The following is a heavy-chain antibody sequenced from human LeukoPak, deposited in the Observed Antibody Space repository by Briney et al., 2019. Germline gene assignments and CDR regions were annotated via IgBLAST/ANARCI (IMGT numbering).Heavy chain of an antibody. CDR2: IYYSGST. CDR3: ARDRRYYYDSSGYYLDYFDY. Sequence: KTSETLSLTCTVSGGSISSGGYYWSWIRQHPGKGLEWIGYIYYSGSTYYNPSLKSRVTISVDTSKNQFSLKLSSVTAADTAVYYCARDRRYYYDSSGYYLDYFDYWGQGTLVSVSS. D-gene: IGHD3-22*01. CDR1: GGSISSGGYY. J-gene: IGHJ4*02. V-gene: IGHV4-31*03.